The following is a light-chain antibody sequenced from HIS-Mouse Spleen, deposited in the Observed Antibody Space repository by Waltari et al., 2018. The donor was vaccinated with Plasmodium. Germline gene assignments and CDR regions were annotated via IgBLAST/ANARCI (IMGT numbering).Light chain of an antibody. CDR2: KDS. Sequence: SYELTQPSSVSVSPGQTARITCSGDVLAKKYARWFQQKPGQAPVLGFYKDSERPSGIPGRFSGSSSGTTGTLTISGAQVEDEADYYCYSAADNNRVFGGGTKLTVL. V-gene: IGLV3-27*01. CDR1: VLAKKY. CDR3: YSAADNNRV. J-gene: IGLJ3*02.